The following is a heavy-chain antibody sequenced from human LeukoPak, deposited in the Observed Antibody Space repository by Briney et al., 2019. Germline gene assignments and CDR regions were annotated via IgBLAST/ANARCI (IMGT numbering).Heavy chain of an antibody. V-gene: IGHV3-30*01. CDR2: ISYDGNFK. D-gene: IGHD6-6*01. CDR3: ARDGVPEKQLVHDFDY. J-gene: IGHJ4*02. CDR1: GFTFSSYA. Sequence: GGSLRLSCAASGFTFSSYAMHWVRQAPGKGLEWVAVISYDGNFKYYADSVKGRFTISRDTSKNTLYLQMTSLRAEDTAVYYCARDGVPEKQLVHDFDYWGQGALVTVSS.